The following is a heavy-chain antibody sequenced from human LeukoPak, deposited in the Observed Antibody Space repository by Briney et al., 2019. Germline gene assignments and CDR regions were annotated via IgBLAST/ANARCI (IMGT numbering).Heavy chain of an antibody. V-gene: IGHV1-2*02. D-gene: IGHD6-19*01. CDR1: GYTFTGYY. CDR2: INPNSGGT. CDR3: ARAGVIAVAGLIKNFDY. Sequence: ASVKVSCKASGYTFTGYYTHWVRQAPGQGLEWMGWINPNSGGTNYAQKFQGRVTMTRDTSISTAYMELSRLRSDDTAVYYCARAGVIAVAGLIKNFDYWGQGTLVTVSS. J-gene: IGHJ4*02.